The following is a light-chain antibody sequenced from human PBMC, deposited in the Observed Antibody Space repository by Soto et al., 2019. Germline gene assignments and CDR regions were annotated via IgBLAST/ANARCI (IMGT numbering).Light chain of an antibody. CDR2: AES. CDR3: QQSYR. J-gene: IGKJ4*02. Sequence: DIQMTQSPSSLSASVGDRVTITCRASQSISSYLNWYQQKPGKAPKILIYAESSLQSGVPSRFSGSGSGTDFTLTISSLQPEDFATYYCQQSYRFGGGTKVEIK. CDR1: QSISSY. V-gene: IGKV1-39*01.